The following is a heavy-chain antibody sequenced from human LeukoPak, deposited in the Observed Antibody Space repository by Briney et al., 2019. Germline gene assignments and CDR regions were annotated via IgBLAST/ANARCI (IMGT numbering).Heavy chain of an antibody. J-gene: IGHJ3*02. D-gene: IGHD2-2*01. Sequence: PSQALSLTCTVSGGSISSGDYYWSWIRQPPGKGLEWIGYIYYSGSTYYNPSLKSRVTISVDTSENQFSLKLSSVTAADTAVYYCARDLADIVVVPAASPDAFDIWGQGTMVTVSS. V-gene: IGHV4-30-4*08. CDR2: IYYSGST. CDR3: ARDLADIVVVPAASPDAFDI. CDR1: GGSISSGDYY.